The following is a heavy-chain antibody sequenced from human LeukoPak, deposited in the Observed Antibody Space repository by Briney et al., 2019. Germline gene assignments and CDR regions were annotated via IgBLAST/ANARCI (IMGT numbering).Heavy chain of an antibody. CDR1: GGSISSYY. CDR2: IYYSGST. Sequence: SETLSLTCTVSGGSISSYYWSWIRQPPGQGLERIGYIYYSGSTNYNPSLKSRVTISVDTSKNQFSLKLSSVTAADTAVYYCARTDSSGYYSNWFDPWGQGTLVTVSS. D-gene: IGHD3-22*01. CDR3: ARTDSSGYYSNWFDP. V-gene: IGHV4-59*01. J-gene: IGHJ5*02.